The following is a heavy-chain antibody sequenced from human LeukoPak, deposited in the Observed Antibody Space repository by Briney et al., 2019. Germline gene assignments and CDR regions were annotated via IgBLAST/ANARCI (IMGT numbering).Heavy chain of an antibody. D-gene: IGHD2-8*01. CDR2: TNPNSGGT. Sequence: ASVKVSCKASGYTFTGYYMHWVRQAPGQGLEWMGWTNPNSGGTNFAQTFQGRVTMTRDTSITTAYMELSSLASDDTAVYFCARSAEHCNNGVCFTDYYMDVWGKGTTVTVSS. CDR3: ARSAEHCNNGVCFTDYYMDV. V-gene: IGHV1-2*02. CDR1: GYTFTGYY. J-gene: IGHJ6*03.